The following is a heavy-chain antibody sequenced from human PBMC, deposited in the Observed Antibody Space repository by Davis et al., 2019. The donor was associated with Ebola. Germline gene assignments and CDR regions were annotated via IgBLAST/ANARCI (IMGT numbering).Heavy chain of an antibody. Sequence: GGSLRPSCAASGFTFSSSWMSWVRQAPGKGLEWVANIKQDGSEKYYVDSVKGRFTISRDNAKNSLYLQMNSLRAEDTAVYYCARDGRWGSSWYWGYWGQGTLVTVSS. CDR2: IKQDGSEK. J-gene: IGHJ4*02. CDR3: ARDGRWGSSWYWGY. V-gene: IGHV3-7*01. D-gene: IGHD6-13*01. CDR1: GFTFSSSW.